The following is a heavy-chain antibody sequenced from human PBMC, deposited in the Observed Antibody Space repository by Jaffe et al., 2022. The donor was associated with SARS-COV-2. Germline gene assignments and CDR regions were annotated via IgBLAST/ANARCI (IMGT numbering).Heavy chain of an antibody. CDR3: TTRDPVRGLIGAFDI. CDR2: INTRSEGGTT. Sequence: EVQLVESGGGLVKPGGSLRLSCAASGFTFSDAWMSWVRQAPGKGLEWVGRINTRSEGGTTGYAAPVKGRFSISRDDLKNMMYLQMNSLKTEDTALYYCTTRDPVRGLIGAFDIWGQGTMVTVSS. D-gene: IGHD3-10*01. CDR1: GFTFSDAW. V-gene: IGHV3-15*01. J-gene: IGHJ3*02.